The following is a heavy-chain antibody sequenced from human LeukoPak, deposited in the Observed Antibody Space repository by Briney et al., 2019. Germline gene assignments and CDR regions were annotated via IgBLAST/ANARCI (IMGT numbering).Heavy chain of an antibody. D-gene: IGHD2-2*01. J-gene: IGHJ3*02. CDR2: VYYSGST. Sequence: PSETLSLTSTDSGGSISSSSYNWCWIRHPPGKSPVWLGSVYYSGSTYYNPSLKSRVTISVDTSKNQFSLKLSSVTAADTAVYYCARLSCSSTSCFHTFDIWGQGTMVTVSS. V-gene: IGHV4-39*01. CDR1: GGSISSSSYN. CDR3: ARLSCSSTSCFHTFDI.